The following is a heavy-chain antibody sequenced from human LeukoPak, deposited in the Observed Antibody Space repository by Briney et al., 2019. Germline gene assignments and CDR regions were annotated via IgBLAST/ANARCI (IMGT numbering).Heavy chain of an antibody. V-gene: IGHV4-34*01. CDR2: INHSGST. CDR1: GGSFSGYY. CDR3: ARGDIVEVPAAFYYYYYMDV. D-gene: IGHD2-2*01. J-gene: IGHJ6*03. Sequence: SETLSLTCAVYGGSFSGYYWSWIRQPPGKGLEWIGEINHSGSTNYNPSLKSRVTISVDTSKNQFSLKLNSVTAADTAVYYCARGDIVEVPAAFYYYYYMDVWGKGTTVTVSS.